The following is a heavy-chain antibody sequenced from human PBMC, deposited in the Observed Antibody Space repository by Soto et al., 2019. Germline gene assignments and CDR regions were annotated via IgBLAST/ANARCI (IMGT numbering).Heavy chain of an antibody. V-gene: IGHV1-69*02. Sequence: QVQLVQSGAEVKKPGSSVKVSCKASGGTFSSYTISWVRQAPGQGLEWMGRIIPILGIANYAKKFQGRVTMTAXXSXSXXDMGLSSLRSKDTAVYYCARGYGSGSYSHYYGMDVWGQGTTVTVSS. D-gene: IGHD3-10*01. CDR2: IIPILGIA. CDR1: GGTFSSYT. J-gene: IGHJ6*02. CDR3: ARGYGSGSYSHYYGMDV.